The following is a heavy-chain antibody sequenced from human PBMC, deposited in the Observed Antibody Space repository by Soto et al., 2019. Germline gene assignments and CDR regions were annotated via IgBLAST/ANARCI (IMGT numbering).Heavy chain of an antibody. V-gene: IGHV1-69*13. CDR3: ARGWAGGYDYFDY. J-gene: IGHJ4*02. CDR1: GGTFSSYA. CDR2: IIPIFGTA. Sequence: SVKVSCKASGGTFSSYAISWVRQAPGQGLEWMGGIIPIFGTANYAQKFQGRVTITADESTSTAYMELSSLRSEDTAVYYCARGWAGGYDYFDYWGQGTLVTVSS. D-gene: IGHD2-8*02.